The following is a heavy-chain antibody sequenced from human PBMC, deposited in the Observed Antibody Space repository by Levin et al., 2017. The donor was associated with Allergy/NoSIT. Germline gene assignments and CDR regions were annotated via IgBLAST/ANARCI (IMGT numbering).Heavy chain of an antibody. J-gene: IGHJ4*02. CDR1: GFTFSSYG. CDR3: ARDWEGDTAMVFSY. Sequence: PGGSLRLSCAASGFTFSSYGMHWVRQAPGKGLEWVAVIWYDGSNKYYADSVKGRFTISRDNSKNTLYLQMNSLRAEDTAVYYCARDWEGDTAMVFSYWGQGTLVTVSS. CDR2: IWYDGSNK. D-gene: IGHD5-18*01. V-gene: IGHV3-33*01.